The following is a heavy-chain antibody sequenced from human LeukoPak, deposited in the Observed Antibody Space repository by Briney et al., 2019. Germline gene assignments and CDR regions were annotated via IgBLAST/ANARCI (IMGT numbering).Heavy chain of an antibody. CDR1: GGSISSSSYY. J-gene: IGHJ6*03. Sequence: SETLSLTCTVSGGSISSSSYYWGWIRQPPGKGLEWIGSIYYSGSTYYNPSLKSRVTISVDTSKNQFSLKLSSVTAADTAVYYCARLNIVVVPAATEGDDYYYYMDVWGKGTTVTISS. D-gene: IGHD2-2*01. V-gene: IGHV4-39*01. CDR2: IYYSGST. CDR3: ARLNIVVVPAATEGDDYYYYMDV.